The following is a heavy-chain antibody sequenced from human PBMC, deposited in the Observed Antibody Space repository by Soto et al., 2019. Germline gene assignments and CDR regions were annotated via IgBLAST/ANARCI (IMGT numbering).Heavy chain of an antibody. CDR3: AKDDGAGGMDV. V-gene: IGHV1-69*01. J-gene: IGHJ6*02. Sequence: QMHLVQSGPEVRKPGSSVKVSCKASGGTFGDYGIDWVRQAPGHGLEWMGGILPVFRTPRNTQKFEGRGSRTVNAVTNTAVRELNGLRPEDKATYSCAKDDGAGGMDVWGQGTTVIVSS. CDR2: ILPVFRTP. CDR1: GGTFGDYG. D-gene: IGHD3-16*01.